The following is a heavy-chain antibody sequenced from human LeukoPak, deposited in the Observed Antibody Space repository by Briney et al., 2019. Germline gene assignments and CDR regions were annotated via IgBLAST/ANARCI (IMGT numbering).Heavy chain of an antibody. CDR3: ARVRFGGMDFDY. D-gene: IGHD3-16*01. V-gene: IGHV4-31*03. J-gene: IGHJ4*02. Sequence: PSETLSLTCTVPGGSISSGGYYWSWIRQHPGKGLEWIGYIYYSATTYYNPSLKSRVTISVDTSKNQFSLKLSSVTAADTAVYYCARVRFGGMDFDYWGQGTLVTVSS. CDR2: IYYSATT. CDR1: GGSISSGGYY.